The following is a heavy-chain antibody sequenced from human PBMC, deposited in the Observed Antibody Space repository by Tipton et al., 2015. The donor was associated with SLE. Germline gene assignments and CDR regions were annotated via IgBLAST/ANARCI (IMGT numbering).Heavy chain of an antibody. CDR3: ARQSAVGPGADS. J-gene: IGHJ4*02. CDR2: IFYSGST. CDR1: GDSIISGAHY. D-gene: IGHD2-2*01. Sequence: GLVKPSETLSLTCTVSGDSIISGAHYWSWIRQHPGKGLEWIGNIFYSGSTYYNPSLESRVTISIDRSQNKFSLSLTSMTAADTAVYYCARQSAVGPGADSWGLGTLVTVSS. V-gene: IGHV4-31*03.